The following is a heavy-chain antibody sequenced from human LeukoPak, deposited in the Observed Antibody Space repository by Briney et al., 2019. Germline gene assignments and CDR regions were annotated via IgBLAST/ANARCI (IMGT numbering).Heavy chain of an antibody. CDR3: AREGDIVATSLPDSGSYGFDY. CDR1: GCSISSYY. Sequence: SETLSLHCTVSGCSISSYYWSWIRQPPGKALERIGYIYYSGSPNYNPSLKSRVNISVNTSTNQFSLTLSSVTAADTAVYYCAREGDIVATSLPDSGSYGFDYWGQGTLVTVSS. D-gene: IGHD5-12*01. V-gene: IGHV4-59*01. J-gene: IGHJ4*02. CDR2: IYYSGSP.